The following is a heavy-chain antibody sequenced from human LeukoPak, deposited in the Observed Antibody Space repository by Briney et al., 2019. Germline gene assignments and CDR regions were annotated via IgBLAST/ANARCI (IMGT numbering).Heavy chain of an antibody. CDR2: IIPIFGTA. J-gene: IGHJ6*02. CDR1: GGTFSSYA. Sequence: ALVKVSCKASGGTFSSYAISWVRQAPGQGLEWMGGIIPIFGTANYAQKFQGRVTITADESTSTAYMELSSLRSEDTAVYYCARDDNLSPVVAEDYYYYYGMDVWGQGTTVTVSS. D-gene: IGHD3-22*01. CDR3: ARDDNLSPVVAEDYYYYYGMDV. V-gene: IGHV1-69*13.